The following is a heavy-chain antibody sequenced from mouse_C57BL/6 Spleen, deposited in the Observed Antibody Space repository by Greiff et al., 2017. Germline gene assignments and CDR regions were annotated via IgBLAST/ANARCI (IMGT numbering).Heavy chain of an antibody. CDR2: IYPGGGDT. CDR3: ARDDYDIFDY. CDR1: GYAFSSSW. Sequence: VKLQESGPELVKPGASVKISCKASGYAFSSSWMNWVKQRPGTGLEWIGRIYPGGGDTNYDGKFKGKATLTADKSSSTAYMQLRRLTSEDSAVYFWARDDYDIFDYWGRGTTLTVSS. D-gene: IGHD2-4*01. V-gene: IGHV1-82*01. J-gene: IGHJ2*01.